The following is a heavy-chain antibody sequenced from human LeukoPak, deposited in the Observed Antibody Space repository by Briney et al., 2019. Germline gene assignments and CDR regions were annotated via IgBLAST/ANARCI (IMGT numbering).Heavy chain of an antibody. Sequence: GGSLRLSCAASGFTFSNYGMYWVRQAPGTGLEWVTFISDDGSRKYYVDSVKGRFTISRDNSKNTLYLQMNSLRAEDTAVYYCAKDRSTTWSFDYWGQGTLVSVSS. D-gene: IGHD6-13*01. V-gene: IGHV3-30*18. J-gene: IGHJ4*02. CDR2: ISDDGSRK. CDR1: GFTFSNYG. CDR3: AKDRSTTWSFDY.